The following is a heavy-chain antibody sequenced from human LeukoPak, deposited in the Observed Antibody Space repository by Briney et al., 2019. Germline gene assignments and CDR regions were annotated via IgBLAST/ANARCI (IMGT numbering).Heavy chain of an antibody. V-gene: IGHV3-21*01. CDR1: GFTFSTYS. D-gene: IGHD5-24*01. CDR2: IRSSSSYI. J-gene: IGHJ4*02. Sequence: GRSLRLSCTASGFTFSTYSMNWVRQAPGKGLEWVSSIRSSSSYIYYADSVKGRFTISRDNAKNSLYLQMNSLRAEDTAVYYCAREGYNSFDYWGQGTLVTVSS. CDR3: AREGYNSFDY.